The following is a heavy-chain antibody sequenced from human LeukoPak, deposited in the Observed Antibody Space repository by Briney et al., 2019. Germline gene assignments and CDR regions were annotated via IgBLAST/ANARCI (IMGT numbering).Heavy chain of an antibody. J-gene: IGHJ4*02. CDR3: ARDKGTSYLSSFDY. CDR1: GFTFSNHG. V-gene: IGHV3-23*01. D-gene: IGHD6-6*01. CDR2: IRGSGFST. Sequence: GGTLRLSCAASGFTFSNHGMSWVRQAPGKGLEWVSGIRGSGFSTDYADSVKGRFTISRDNSKNTLYLQMNSLRAADTAVYYCARDKGTSYLSSFDYWGQGTLVTVSS.